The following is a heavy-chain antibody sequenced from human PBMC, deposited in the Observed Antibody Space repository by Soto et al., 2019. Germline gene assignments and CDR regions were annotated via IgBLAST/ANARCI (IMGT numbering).Heavy chain of an antibody. V-gene: IGHV1-69*06. J-gene: IGHJ4*02. D-gene: IGHD2-2*01. Sequence: QVQLVQSGGEVKKPGSSVKVSRKASGGTFNNYVVNWVRQAPGQGLEWMGGILPIFATANYAQKFQGRVTITADKSTSTAYMELTSLRSEDTAVYYCAGRCDSTTCLGHFDYWGQGTLVTVAS. CDR3: AGRCDSTTCLGHFDY. CDR1: GGTFNNYV. CDR2: ILPIFATA.